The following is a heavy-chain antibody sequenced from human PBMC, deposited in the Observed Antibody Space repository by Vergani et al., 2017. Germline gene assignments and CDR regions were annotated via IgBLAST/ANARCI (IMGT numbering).Heavy chain of an antibody. CDR2: ISSSSSTI. D-gene: IGHD3-9*01. CDR3: ARDPGFYAFDI. J-gene: IGHJ3*02. V-gene: IGHV3-48*04. Sequence: EVQLLESGGGLVQPGGSLRLSCAASGFTFSSYSMNWVRQAPGKGLEWVSYISSSSSTIYYADSVKGRFTISRDNAKNSLYLQMNSLRAEDTAVYYCARDPGFYAFDIWGQGTMVTVSS. CDR1: GFTFSSYS.